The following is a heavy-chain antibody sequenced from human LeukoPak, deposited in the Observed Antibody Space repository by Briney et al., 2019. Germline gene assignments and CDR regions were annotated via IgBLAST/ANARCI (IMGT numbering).Heavy chain of an antibody. CDR2: INHSGST. Sequence: SETLSLTCAVYGGSFSGYYWSWVRQPPGKGLEWIGEINHSGSTNYNPSLKSRVTISVDTSKNQFSLKLSSVTAADTAVYYCARQGEMATIDAFDIWGQGTMVTVSS. J-gene: IGHJ3*02. V-gene: IGHV4-34*01. CDR1: GGSFSGYY. CDR3: ARQGEMATIDAFDI. D-gene: IGHD5-24*01.